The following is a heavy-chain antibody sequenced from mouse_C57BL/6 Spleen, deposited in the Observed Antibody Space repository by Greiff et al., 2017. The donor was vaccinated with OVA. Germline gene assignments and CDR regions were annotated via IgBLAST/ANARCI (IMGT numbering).Heavy chain of an antibody. V-gene: IGHV5-17*01. CDR1: GFTFSDYG. CDR2: ISSGSSTI. D-gene: IGHD2-2*01. CDR3: AREDYGYDGGYAMDD. J-gene: IGHJ4*01. Sequence: EVKVVESGGGLVKPGGSLKLSCAASGFTFSDYGMHWVRQAPEKGLEWVAYISSGSSTIYYADTVKGRFTISRDNAKNTLFLQMTSLRSEDTAMYYCAREDYGYDGGYAMDDWGQGTSVTVSS.